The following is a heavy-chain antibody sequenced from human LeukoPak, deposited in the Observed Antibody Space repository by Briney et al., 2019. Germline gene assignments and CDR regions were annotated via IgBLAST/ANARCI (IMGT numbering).Heavy chain of an antibody. J-gene: IGHJ4*02. CDR2: INHSGST. D-gene: IGHD3-10*01. CDR3: ARGITMVRGVIITPYYFDY. CDR1: GGSFSDYY. Sequence: SETLSLTCAVYGGSFSDYYWSWIRQPPGKGLEWIGEINHSGSTNYNPSLKSRVTMSVDTSKNQFSLKLSSVTAADTAIYYCARGITMVRGVIITPYYFDYWGQGTLVTVSS. V-gene: IGHV4-34*01.